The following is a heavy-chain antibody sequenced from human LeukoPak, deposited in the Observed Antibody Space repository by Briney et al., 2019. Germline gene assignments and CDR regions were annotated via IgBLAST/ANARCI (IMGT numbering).Heavy chain of an antibody. CDR1: GFTFINAW. Sequence: GGSLRLSCAASGFTFINAWMSWVRRAPGRGLEWVGRIKRKGDDGTIDYAAPVKGRLSISRDDSKNTLYLQMKSLKSEDTAVYYCTAGTGRSDFDYWGQGTLVTVSS. J-gene: IGHJ4*02. CDR2: IKRKGDDGTI. V-gene: IGHV3-15*01. D-gene: IGHD3/OR15-3a*01. CDR3: TAGTGRSDFDY.